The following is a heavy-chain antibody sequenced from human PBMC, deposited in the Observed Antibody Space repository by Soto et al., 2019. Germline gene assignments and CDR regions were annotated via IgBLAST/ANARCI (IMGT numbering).Heavy chain of an antibody. CDR1: VGSVSSGDYF. CDR2: IYYSGSA. CDR3: GKAPSYYYYGFHC. D-gene: IGHD3-10*01. J-gene: IGHJ6*02. V-gene: IGHV4-61*08. Sequence: SETLSLTCTFSVGSVSSGDYFWSWLRQSPGKRLEWIGYIYYSGSAYYNPSLKSRATISVDTSKNQVSLTLTSMTAADAALYYCGKAPSYYYYGFHCWGQGTAVTVSS.